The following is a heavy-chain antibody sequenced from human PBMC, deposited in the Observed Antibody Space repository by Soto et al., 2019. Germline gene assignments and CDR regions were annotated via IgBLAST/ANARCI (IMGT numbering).Heavy chain of an antibody. Sequence: PGGSLRLSCAASGFTFSSYAMSWVRQAPGKGLEWVSAISGSGGSTYYADSVKGRFTISRDNSKNTLYLQMNSLRAEDTAVYYCAADLGRYYDSSGYYPYWGQGTLVTVSS. CDR3: AADLGRYYDSSGYYPY. CDR1: GFTFSSYA. D-gene: IGHD3-22*01. CDR2: ISGSGGST. J-gene: IGHJ4*02. V-gene: IGHV3-23*01.